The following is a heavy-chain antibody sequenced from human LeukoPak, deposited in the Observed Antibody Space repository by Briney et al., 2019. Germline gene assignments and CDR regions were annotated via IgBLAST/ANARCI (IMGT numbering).Heavy chain of an antibody. V-gene: IGHV3-21*01. J-gene: IGHJ3*02. CDR1: GFTFSSYS. Sequence: GGSLRLSCAASGFTFSSYSMNWVRQAPGKGLEWVSSISSSSSYIYYADSVKGRFTISRDNAKNSLYLQMNSLRAEDTAVYYCARGLGSGSYKHAFDIWGQGTMVTVSS. CDR2: ISSSSSYI. D-gene: IGHD3-10*01. CDR3: ARGLGSGSYKHAFDI.